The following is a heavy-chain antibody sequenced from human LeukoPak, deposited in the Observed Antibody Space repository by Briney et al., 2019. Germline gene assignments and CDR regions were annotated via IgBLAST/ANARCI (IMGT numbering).Heavy chain of an antibody. J-gene: IGHJ4*02. CDR2: IYSGGST. D-gene: IGHD3-3*01. CDR1: GFTVSSNY. CDR3: AKDQYYDFWSGYYNAFDY. Sequence: GGSLRLSCAASGFTVSSNYMSWVRQAPGKGLEWVSVIYSGGSTYYADSVKGRFTISRDNSKNTLYLQMNSLRAEDTAVYYCAKDQYYDFWSGYYNAFDYWGQGTLVTVSS. V-gene: IGHV3-66*01.